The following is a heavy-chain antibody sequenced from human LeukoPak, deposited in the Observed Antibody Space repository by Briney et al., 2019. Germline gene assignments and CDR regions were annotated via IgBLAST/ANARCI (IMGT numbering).Heavy chain of an antibody. Sequence: GSSVKVSCKASGGTFSSYAISWVRQAPGQGLEWMGGIIPIFGTANYAQKFQGRVTITADESTSTAYKELSSLRSEDTAVYYCAREVGKDGYNLDDYWGQGTLVTVSS. V-gene: IGHV1-69*01. CDR2: IIPIFGTA. CDR1: GGTFSSYA. D-gene: IGHD5-24*01. CDR3: AREVGKDGYNLDDY. J-gene: IGHJ4*02.